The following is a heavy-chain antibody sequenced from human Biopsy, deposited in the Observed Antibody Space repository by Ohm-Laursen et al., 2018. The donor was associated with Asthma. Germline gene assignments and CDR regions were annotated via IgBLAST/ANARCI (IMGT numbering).Heavy chain of an antibody. V-gene: IGHV1-69*01. D-gene: IGHD6-6*01. CDR1: GGTFSSYA. CDR3: ARERIAARQRRYYFDY. J-gene: IGHJ4*02. CDR2: IIPIFGTA. Sequence: GSSVKVSCKASGGTFSSYAIGWVRQAPGQGLEWMGGIIPIFGTANYAQKFQGRVTITADESTSTAYMELSSLRSEDTAVYYCARERIAARQRRYYFDYWGQGTLVTVSS.